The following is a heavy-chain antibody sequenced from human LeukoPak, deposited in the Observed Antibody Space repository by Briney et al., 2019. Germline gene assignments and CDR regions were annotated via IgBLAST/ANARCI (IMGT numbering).Heavy chain of an antibody. CDR3: AAGITPNDAFDI. CDR1: GFTFTSSA. V-gene: IGHV1-58*01. CDR2: IVVGSGNT. D-gene: IGHD3-10*01. J-gene: IGHJ3*02. Sequence: GASVKVSCKASGFTFTSSAVQWVRQARGQRLEWIGWIVVGSGNTNYAQKFQERVTITRDMSTSTAYMELSSLRSEDTAVYYCAAGITPNDAFDIWGQGTMVTVSS.